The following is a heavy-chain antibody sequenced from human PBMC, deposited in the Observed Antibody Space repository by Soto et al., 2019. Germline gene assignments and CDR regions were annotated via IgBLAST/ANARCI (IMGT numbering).Heavy chain of an antibody. CDR3: ARAGYDFWSGYYLEYDY. V-gene: IGHV4-61*01. Sequence: SETLSLTCTVSGGSVSSGSYYWSWIRQPPGKGLEWIGYIYYSGSTNYNPSLKSRVTISVDTSKNQFSLKLSSVTAADTAVYYCARAGYDFWSGYYLEYDYWGQGTLVTVSS. CDR2: IYYSGST. J-gene: IGHJ4*02. CDR1: GGSVSSGSYY. D-gene: IGHD3-3*01.